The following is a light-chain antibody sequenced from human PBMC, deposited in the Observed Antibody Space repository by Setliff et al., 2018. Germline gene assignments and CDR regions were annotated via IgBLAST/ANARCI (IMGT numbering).Light chain of an antibody. J-gene: IGLJ1*01. CDR2: DVN. Sequence: QSALTQPASVSGSPEQSITISCTGEFGAYGSAYVSWYQQHPDKAPKLIIYDVNNRPSGISHRFSGSNSANTASLTISGLQAEDEAEYFRASKTGPGTYVFGAGTKVTVL. CDR3: ASKTGPGTYV. V-gene: IGLV2-14*03. CDR1: FGAYGSAY.